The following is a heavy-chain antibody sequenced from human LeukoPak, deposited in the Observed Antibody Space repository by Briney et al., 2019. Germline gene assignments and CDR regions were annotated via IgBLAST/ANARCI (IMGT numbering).Heavy chain of an antibody. Sequence: SETLSLTCAVYGGSFSGYYWSWIRQPPGKGLEWIGEINHSGSTNYNPSLKSRVTISVDTSKNQFSLKLSSVTAADTAVYYCARNGDGLLWFGEFYYWGQGTQVTVSS. V-gene: IGHV4-34*01. CDR2: INHSGST. J-gene: IGHJ4*02. CDR3: ARNGDGLLWFGEFYY. D-gene: IGHD3-10*01. CDR1: GGSFSGYY.